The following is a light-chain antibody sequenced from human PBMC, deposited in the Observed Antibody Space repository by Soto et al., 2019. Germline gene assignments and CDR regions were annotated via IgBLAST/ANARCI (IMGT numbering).Light chain of an antibody. J-gene: IGLJ1*01. CDR1: SXDVGGYNS. CDR2: DVT. Sequence: QSVLTQPASVSGSPGQSITISCTGTSXDVGGYNSVSWYRQDPGKAPKLIIYDVTYRPSGVSNRFSGSKSGNTASLTISGLQAEDEADYYCTSKTSTSPYVFGTGTKVTVL. CDR3: TSKTSTSPYV. V-gene: IGLV2-14*01.